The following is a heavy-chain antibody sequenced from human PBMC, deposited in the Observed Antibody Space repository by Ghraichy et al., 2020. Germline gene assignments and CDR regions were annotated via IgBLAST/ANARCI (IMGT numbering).Heavy chain of an antibody. CDR1: GGSISSSSYY. J-gene: IGHJ4*02. D-gene: IGHD5-18*01. Sequence: SQTLSLTCTVSGGSISSSSYYWGWIRQPPGKGLEWIGSIYYSGSTYFNPSLKSRVTISVDTSKNQFSLKLSSVTAADTAVYYCARQRIRPRDTAMVTVLDYWGQGTLVTVSS. CDR2: IYYSGST. V-gene: IGHV4-39*01. CDR3: ARQRIRPRDTAMVTVLDY.